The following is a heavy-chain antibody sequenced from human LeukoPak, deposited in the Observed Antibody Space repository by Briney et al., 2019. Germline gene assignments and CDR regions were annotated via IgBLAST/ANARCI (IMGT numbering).Heavy chain of an antibody. CDR3: ARYDSSGQDGGDAFDI. CDR2: IYYSGST. J-gene: IGHJ3*02. D-gene: IGHD3-22*01. CDR1: GGSISSYY. V-gene: IGHV4-59*12. Sequence: PSETLSLTCTVSGGSISSYYWSWIRQPPGKGLEWIGYIYYSGSTNYNPSLKSRVTISVDRSKNQLSLKLSSVTAADTAVYYCARYDSSGQDGGDAFDIWGQGTMVTVSS.